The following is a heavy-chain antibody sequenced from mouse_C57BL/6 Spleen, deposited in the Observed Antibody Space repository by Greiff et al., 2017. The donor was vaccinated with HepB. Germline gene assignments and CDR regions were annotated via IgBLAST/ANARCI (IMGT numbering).Heavy chain of an antibody. Sequence: QVQLKQSGAELAKPGASVKLSCKASGYTFTSYWMHWVKQRPGQGLEWIGYINPSSGYTKYNQKFKDKATLTADKSSSTAYMQLSSLTYEDSAVYYCARSRTTVVADWYFDVWGTGTTVTVSS. V-gene: IGHV1-7*01. CDR3: ARSRTTVVADWYFDV. CDR1: GYTFTSYW. J-gene: IGHJ1*03. D-gene: IGHD1-1*01. CDR2: INPSSGYT.